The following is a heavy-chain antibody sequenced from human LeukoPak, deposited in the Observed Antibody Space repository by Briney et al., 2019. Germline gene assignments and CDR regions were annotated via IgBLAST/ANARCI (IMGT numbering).Heavy chain of an antibody. V-gene: IGHV6-1*01. Sequence: SQTLSLTCAISGDSVSSNSAAWNWIRQSPSKGLEWLGRTYYRSKWYNDYAVSVKSRITINPDTSKNQFSLQLNSVTPEDTAVYYCARGENSGIAAAGPLDYWGQGTLVTVSS. J-gene: IGHJ4*02. D-gene: IGHD6-13*01. CDR1: GDSVSSNSAA. CDR3: ARGENSGIAAAGPLDY. CDR2: TYYRSKWYN.